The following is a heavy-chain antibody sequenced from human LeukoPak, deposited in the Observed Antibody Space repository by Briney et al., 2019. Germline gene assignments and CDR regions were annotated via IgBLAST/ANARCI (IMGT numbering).Heavy chain of an antibody. J-gene: IGHJ6*02. Sequence: KPSETLSLTCAVYGGSFSGYYWSWIRQPPGKGLEWIGEINHSGSTNYNPSLKSRVTISVDTSKNQFSLKLSSVTAADTAVYYCASSRPYGDYYYYYYGMDVWGQGTTVTVSS. CDR3: ASSRPYGDYYYYYYGMDV. V-gene: IGHV4-34*01. D-gene: IGHD4-17*01. CDR2: INHSGST. CDR1: GGSFSGYY.